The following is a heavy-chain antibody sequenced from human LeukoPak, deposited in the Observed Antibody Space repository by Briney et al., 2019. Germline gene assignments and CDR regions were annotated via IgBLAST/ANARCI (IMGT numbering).Heavy chain of an antibody. V-gene: IGHV1-2*02. CDR3: ARDRAAAGGLSFDY. CDR2: INLNSGGT. CDR1: VYSSIGYY. J-gene: IGHJ4*02. Sequence: ASVKVSCKDPVYSSIGYYMHWVRQAPGQGLEWMGWINLNSGGTKYAQKFQGRVTMTRDTSISTVYMELSRLRSDDTAVYYCARDRAAAGGLSFDYWGQGTLATVSS. D-gene: IGHD6-13*01.